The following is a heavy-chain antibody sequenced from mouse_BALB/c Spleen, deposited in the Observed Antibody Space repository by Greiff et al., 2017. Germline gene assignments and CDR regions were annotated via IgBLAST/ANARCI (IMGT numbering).Heavy chain of an antibody. D-gene: IGHD2-1*01. CDR3: ARRGNYDWYFDV. J-gene: IGHJ1*01. CDR1: GYSITSDYA. Sequence: EVQLQESGPGLVKPSQSLSLTCTVTGYSITSDYAWNWIRQFPGNKLEWMGYISYSGSTSYNPSLKSRISITRDTSKNQFFLQLNSVTTEDTATYYCARRGNYDWYFDVWGAGTTVTVSS. CDR2: ISYSGST. V-gene: IGHV3-2*02.